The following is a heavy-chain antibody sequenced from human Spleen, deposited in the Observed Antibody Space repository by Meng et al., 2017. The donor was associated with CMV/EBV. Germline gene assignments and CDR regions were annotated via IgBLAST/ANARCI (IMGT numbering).Heavy chain of an antibody. D-gene: IGHD6-13*01. V-gene: IGHV3-23*01. Sequence: ASGFTFSSYAMSWVRQAPGKGLEWVSVISGSGVTTFYADSVKGRFTISRDNSKNTLYLQMNNLRDEDTAVYYCAKGAEYSSSWYDYWGQGTLVTVSS. J-gene: IGHJ4*02. CDR1: GFTFSSYA. CDR2: ISGSGVTT. CDR3: AKGAEYSSSWYDY.